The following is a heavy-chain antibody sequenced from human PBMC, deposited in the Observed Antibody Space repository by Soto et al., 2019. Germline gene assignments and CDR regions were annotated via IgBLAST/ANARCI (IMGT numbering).Heavy chain of an antibody. Sequence: EVQLVESGGGLVQPGGSLRLSCAASGFTFSSYWMSWVRQAPGKGLEWVANIKQDGSEKYYVDSVKGRFTISRYNAKNSLYLQMNSLRAEATAVYYCSRAGFRGIMSSSGMAVWGQGTTVTVSS. J-gene: IGHJ6*02. CDR2: IKQDGSEK. CDR3: SRAGFRGIMSSSGMAV. D-gene: IGHD3-16*01. V-gene: IGHV3-7*04. CDR1: GFTFSSYW.